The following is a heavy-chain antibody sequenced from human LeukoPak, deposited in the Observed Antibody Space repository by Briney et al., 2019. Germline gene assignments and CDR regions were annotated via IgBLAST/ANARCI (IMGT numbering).Heavy chain of an antibody. CDR1: GFTFSSYW. Sequence: GGSLRLSCAASGFTFSSYWMSWVRQAPGKGLEWVANIKQDGSEEYYVDSVKGRFTISRDNAKNSLYVQMTSLRAEDTAVYYCARVIAVAGGTMDVWGKGTTVTVSS. V-gene: IGHV3-7*01. CDR2: IKQDGSEE. J-gene: IGHJ6*03. CDR3: ARVIAVAGGTMDV. D-gene: IGHD6-19*01.